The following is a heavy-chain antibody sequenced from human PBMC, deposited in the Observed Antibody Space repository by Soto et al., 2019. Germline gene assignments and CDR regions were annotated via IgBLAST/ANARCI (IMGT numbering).Heavy chain of an antibody. Sequence: QVQLVESGGGLVKPGGSLRLSCAASGFTFSDYYMSWIRQAPGKGLEWVSYISSSGSTIYYADSVKGRFTISRDNAKNSLYLQMNSLRAEDTAVYYCARDALKGNPMVRGVKSRWFDPWGQGTLVTVSS. J-gene: IGHJ5*02. D-gene: IGHD3-10*01. V-gene: IGHV3-11*01. CDR3: ARDALKGNPMVRGVKSRWFDP. CDR1: GFTFSDYY. CDR2: ISSSGSTI.